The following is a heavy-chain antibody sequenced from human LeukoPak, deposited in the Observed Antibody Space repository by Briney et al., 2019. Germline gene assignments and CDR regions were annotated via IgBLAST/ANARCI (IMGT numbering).Heavy chain of an antibody. J-gene: IGHJ6*03. CDR1: GYTFTGYY. CDR3: ARTYYDFWSGYHYYYYYYYMDV. Sequence: ASVKVSCKASGYTFTGYYMHWVRQAPGQGLEWMGWINPNSGGTNYAQKFQGRVTMTRDTSISTAYMELSRLRSDDTAVYYCARTYYDFWSGYHYYYYYYYMDVWGKGTTVTVSS. CDR2: INPNSGGT. V-gene: IGHV1-2*02. D-gene: IGHD3-3*01.